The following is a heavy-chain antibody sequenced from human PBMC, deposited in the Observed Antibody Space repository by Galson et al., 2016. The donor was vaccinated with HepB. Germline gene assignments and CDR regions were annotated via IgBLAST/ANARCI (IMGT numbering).Heavy chain of an antibody. V-gene: IGHV3-48*01. CDR3: ARDIYGPTYFYYYGLDV. CDR2: ITSSGGAI. J-gene: IGHJ6*04. CDR1: GFTFASYG. D-gene: IGHD2/OR15-2a*01. Sequence: SLRLSCAGSGFTFASYGMNWVRQAPGKGLEWVSYITSSGGAIYYTDSVKARFTISRDNAKNSLYLQMNSLRAEDTAVYYCARDIYGPTYFYYYGLDVWGEGTTVTVSA.